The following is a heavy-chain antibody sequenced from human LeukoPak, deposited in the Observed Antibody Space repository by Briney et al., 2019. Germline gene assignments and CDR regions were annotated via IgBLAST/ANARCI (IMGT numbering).Heavy chain of an antibody. J-gene: IGHJ4*02. Sequence: ASVKVSCKASGYTFTDYHMHWVRQAPGQGLEWMGWINPNSGGTNYAQKFQGRVTMTRDTSISTAYMELSRLRSDDTAVYYCAREGPIVGATHLVDYWGQGTLVTGSS. D-gene: IGHD1-26*01. CDR1: GYTFTDYH. CDR3: AREGPIVGATHLVDY. V-gene: IGHV1-2*02. CDR2: INPNSGGT.